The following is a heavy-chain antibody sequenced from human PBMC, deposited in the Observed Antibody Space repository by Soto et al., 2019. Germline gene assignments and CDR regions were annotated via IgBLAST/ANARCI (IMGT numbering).Heavy chain of an antibody. J-gene: IGHJ4*02. V-gene: IGHV4-30-2*03. D-gene: IGHD3-22*01. CDR3: TTDELIYDYYDSSGLSFDY. CDR2: IYYSGST. Sequence: PSETLSLTCAVSGGSISSGGYSWSWIRQPPGKGLEWIGSIYYSGSTYYNPSLKSRVTISVDTSKNQFSLKLSSVTAADTAVYYCTTDELIYDYYDSSGLSFDYWGQGTLVTVSS. CDR1: GGSISSGGYS.